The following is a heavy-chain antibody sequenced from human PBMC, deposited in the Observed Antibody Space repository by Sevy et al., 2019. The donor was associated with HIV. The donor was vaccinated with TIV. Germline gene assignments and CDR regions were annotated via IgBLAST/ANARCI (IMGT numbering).Heavy chain of an antibody. CDR3: ARGGGNGGYYFDY. CDR2: IIPILGTV. V-gene: IGHV1-69*13. Sequence: ASVKVSCKASGGTFSTYGISWVRQAPGQGPEWMGGIIPILGTVNYAQKFQGRVTITADESTKTAYMELSSLRSEDTAVYYCARGGGNGGYYFDYWGQETLVTVSS. J-gene: IGHJ4*02. CDR1: GGTFSTYG. D-gene: IGHD2-8*01.